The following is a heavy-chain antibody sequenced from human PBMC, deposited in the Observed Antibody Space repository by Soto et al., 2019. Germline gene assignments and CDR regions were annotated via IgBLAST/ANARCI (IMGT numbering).Heavy chain of an antibody. CDR1: GVTFTSSI. CDR2: IVIGSGNT. Sequence: SVKVSCKASGVTFTSSIVQWVRQARGQRLEWIGWIVIGSGNTNYAQKFHERVTISRDMSTSTVYMELSSLRSEDTAVYYCAPVPGNNNVFDPWGQGTLVTVSS. CDR3: APVPGNNNVFDP. J-gene: IGHJ5*02. D-gene: IGHD2-2*01. V-gene: IGHV1-58*01.